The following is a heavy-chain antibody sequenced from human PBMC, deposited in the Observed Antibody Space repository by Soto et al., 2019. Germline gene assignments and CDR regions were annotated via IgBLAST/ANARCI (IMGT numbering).Heavy chain of an antibody. D-gene: IGHD3-22*01. CDR1: GYTFTSYG. V-gene: IGHV1-18*01. J-gene: IGHJ4*01. Sequence: GASVKVSCKASGYTFTSYGISWVRQAPGQGLEWVGWISAHNGDTRYAQNLQGRITMTTDTFTNTAYMELTSLTSDDTAVYYCARDWSRYYDSGVLMWFYWGHGTLVTVSS. CDR2: ISAHNGDT. CDR3: ARDWSRYYDSGVLMWFY.